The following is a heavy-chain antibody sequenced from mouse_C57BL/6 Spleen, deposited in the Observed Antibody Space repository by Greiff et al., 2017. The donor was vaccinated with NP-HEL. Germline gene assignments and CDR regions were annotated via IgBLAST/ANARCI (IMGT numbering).Heavy chain of an antibody. J-gene: IGHJ3*01. CDR3: ARSRLLRPWRFAY. Sequence: VQLQQSGAELVKPGASVKISCKASGYAFSSYWMNWVKQRPGKGLEWIGQIYPGDGDTNYNGKFKGKATLTADISSSTAYLQLSSLTSEDSAVYFCARSRLLRPWRFAYWGQGTLVTVSA. V-gene: IGHV1-80*01. CDR1: GYAFSSYW. CDR2: IYPGDGDT. D-gene: IGHD1-2*01.